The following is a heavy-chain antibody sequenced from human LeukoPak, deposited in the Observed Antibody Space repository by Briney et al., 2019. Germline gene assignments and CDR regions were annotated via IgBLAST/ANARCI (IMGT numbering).Heavy chain of an antibody. Sequence: SETLSLTCTVSGGSISSYYWSWIRQPPGKGLEWIGYIYYSGSTNYNPSLKNRVTISVDTSKNQFSLKLGSVTAADTAVYYCARVKAEQWLAFDYWGQGTLVTVSS. CDR3: ARVKAEQWLAFDY. CDR2: IYYSGST. V-gene: IGHV4-59*01. D-gene: IGHD6-19*01. CDR1: GGSISSYY. J-gene: IGHJ4*02.